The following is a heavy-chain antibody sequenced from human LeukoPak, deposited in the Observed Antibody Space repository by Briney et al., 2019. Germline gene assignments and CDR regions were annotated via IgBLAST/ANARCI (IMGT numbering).Heavy chain of an antibody. D-gene: IGHD4-23*01. V-gene: IGHV1-18*01. CDR3: AKQMRPVVTPGGDAFDI. CDR1: GYTFTSYG. J-gene: IGHJ3*02. CDR2: ISAYNGNT. Sequence: ASVKVSCKASGYTFTSYGISWVRQAPGQGLEWMGWISAYNGNTNYAQKLQGRVTMTTDTSTSTAYMELRSLRADDTAVYYCAKQMRPVVTPGGDAFDIWGQGTMVTVSS.